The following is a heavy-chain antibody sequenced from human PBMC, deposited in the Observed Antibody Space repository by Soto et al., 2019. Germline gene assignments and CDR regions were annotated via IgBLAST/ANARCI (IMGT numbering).Heavy chain of an antibody. CDR2: IYHIWST. J-gene: IGHJ4*02. D-gene: IGHD1-26*01. V-gene: IGHV4-30-2*01. CDR1: GGSISSGGYS. CDR3: ARMGGGGARYYFDY. Sequence: SETLSLTCAVSGGSISSGGYSWSWIRQPPGKGLEWIGYIYHIWSTYYNPSLKSRVTISVDRSKNQFSLKLSSVTAADTAVYYCARMGGGGARYYFDYWGQGTLVTVSS.